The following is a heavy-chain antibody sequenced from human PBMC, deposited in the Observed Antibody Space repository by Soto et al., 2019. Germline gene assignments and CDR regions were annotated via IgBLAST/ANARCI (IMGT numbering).Heavy chain of an antibody. Sequence: ESGGGVVQSGRSLRLSCAASGFMFRSYAMHWVRQAPGKGLEWVAGIWYDGSTKYYGDSVKGRYSISRDNSKNMLDLQMKSLRAEDTAVYYWARVPSSSSWHIPHFNQGGQGTWSPSPQ. CDR2: IWYDGSTK. J-gene: IGHJ1*01. CDR3: ARVPSSSSWHIPHFNQ. CDR1: GFMFRSYA. V-gene: IGHV3-33*01. D-gene: IGHD6-13*01.